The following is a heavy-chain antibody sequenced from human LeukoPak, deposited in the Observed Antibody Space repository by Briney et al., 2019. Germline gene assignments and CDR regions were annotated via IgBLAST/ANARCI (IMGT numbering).Heavy chain of an antibody. V-gene: IGHV3-11*01. CDR3: ARGLGTYDSSELTWPMISF. CDR1: GFTFSDYY. Sequence: GGSLRLSCAASGFTFSDYYMSWIRQAPGKGLEWVSYISSSGSTIYYADSVKGRFTISRDNAKNSLYLQMNSLRAEDTAVYYCARGLGTYDSSELTWPMISFWGQGTLVTVSS. CDR2: ISSSGSTI. D-gene: IGHD3-22*01. J-gene: IGHJ4*02.